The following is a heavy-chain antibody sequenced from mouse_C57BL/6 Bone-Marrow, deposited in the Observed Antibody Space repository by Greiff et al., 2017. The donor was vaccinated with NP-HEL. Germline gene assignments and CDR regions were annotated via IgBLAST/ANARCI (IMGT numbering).Heavy chain of an antibody. CDR3: ARESSYDFDY. D-gene: IGHD1-1*01. J-gene: IGHJ2*01. CDR1: GYTFTDYY. Sequence: VQLQQSGPELVKPGASVKISCKASGYTFTDYYMNWVKQSHGKSLEWIGDINPNNGGTSYNQKFKGKATWTVDKSSSTAYMELRSLTSEDSAVYYCARESSYDFDYWGQGTTLTVSS. CDR2: INPNNGGT. V-gene: IGHV1-26*01.